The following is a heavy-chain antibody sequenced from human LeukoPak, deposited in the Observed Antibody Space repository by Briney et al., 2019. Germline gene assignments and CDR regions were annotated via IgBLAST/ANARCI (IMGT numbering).Heavy chain of an antibody. CDR3: VRLRRNSDRSGHYYSYDY. Sequence: GGSLRLSCAVSGLIFSYYGFNWVRQAPGKGLEWVSSVNPTSSSIYYADAVRGRFTISRDNAKSSVFLQMNSLRAEDTAVYYCVRLRRNSDRSGHYYSYDYWGQGILVTVSS. D-gene: IGHD3-22*01. J-gene: IGHJ4*02. CDR2: VNPTSSSI. V-gene: IGHV3-21*01. CDR1: GLIFSYYG.